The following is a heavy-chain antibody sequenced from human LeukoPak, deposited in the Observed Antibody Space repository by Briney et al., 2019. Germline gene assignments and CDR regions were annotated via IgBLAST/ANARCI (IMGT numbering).Heavy chain of an antibody. J-gene: IGHJ4*02. CDR1: GYTFTTYG. CDR3: ARDLRGQQLGGDY. Sequence: ASVTVSCKASGYTFTTYGVNWVRQALGQGLEWMGWINTNTGNPTYGQGFTGRFVFSLDTSVSTAYLQINSLKAEDSAVYFCARDLRGQQLGGDYWGQGTLVTVSS. D-gene: IGHD6-13*01. V-gene: IGHV7-4-1*02. CDR2: INTNTGNP.